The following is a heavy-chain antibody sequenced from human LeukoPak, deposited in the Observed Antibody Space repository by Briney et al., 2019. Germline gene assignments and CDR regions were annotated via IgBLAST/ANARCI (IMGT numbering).Heavy chain of an antibody. CDR3: AREDSTYSRSSLYYYGMDV. CDR1: GYTFTSYG. V-gene: IGHV1-18*01. CDR2: ISAYNGNT. Sequence: GASVKVSCKASGYTFTSYGISWVRQAPGQGLEWMGWISAYNGNTNYAQKLQGRVTMATDTSTSTAYMELRSLRSDDTAVYYCAREDSTYSRSSLYYYGMDVWGQGTTVTVSS. D-gene: IGHD6-13*01. J-gene: IGHJ6*02.